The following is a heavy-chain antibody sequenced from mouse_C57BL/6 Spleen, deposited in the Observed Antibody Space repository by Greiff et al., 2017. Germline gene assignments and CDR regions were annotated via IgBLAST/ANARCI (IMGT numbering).Heavy chain of an antibody. CDR1: GYTFTSYW. D-gene: IGHD1-1*01. J-gene: IGHJ1*03. V-gene: IGHV1-59*01. CDR3: ARVYYYGSSYGYFDV. Sequence: QVQLQQSGAELVRPGTSVKLSCKASGYTFTSYWMHWVKQRPGQGLEWIGVIDPSDSYTNYNQKFKGKATLTVDTSSSTAYMQLSSLTSEDSAVYYCARVYYYGSSYGYFDVWGTGTTVTVSS. CDR2: IDPSDSYT.